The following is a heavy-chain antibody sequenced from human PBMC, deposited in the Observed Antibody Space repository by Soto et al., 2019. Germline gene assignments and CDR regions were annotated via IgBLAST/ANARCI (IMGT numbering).Heavy chain of an antibody. CDR3: ARDREYSYGYRSFDY. J-gene: IGHJ4*02. V-gene: IGHV3-48*02. Sequence: EVQLVESGGGLVQPGGSLRLSCAASGFTFSSYSMNWVRQAPGKGLEWVSYISSSSSTIYYADSVKGRFTISRDNAKNSLYLQMNSLRDEDTAVYYCARDREYSYGYRSFDYWGQGTLVTVSS. CDR1: GFTFSSYS. CDR2: ISSSSSTI. D-gene: IGHD5-18*01.